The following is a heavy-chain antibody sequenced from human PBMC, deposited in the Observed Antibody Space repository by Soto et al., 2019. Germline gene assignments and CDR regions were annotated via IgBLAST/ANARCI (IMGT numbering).Heavy chain of an antibody. J-gene: IGHJ6*02. D-gene: IGHD3-10*01. V-gene: IGHV3-64*04. Sequence: GGSLRLSCSASGFTFSIYPMHWVRQAPGNGLQYVSAVTNNGGATYYADSVKGRFTISRDNSKNTLYLQMNSLRAEDTAVYYCARVGLDGSGNYYYYGMDVWGQGTTVTVSS. CDR3: ARVGLDGSGNYYYYGMDV. CDR2: VTNNGGAT. CDR1: GFTFSIYP.